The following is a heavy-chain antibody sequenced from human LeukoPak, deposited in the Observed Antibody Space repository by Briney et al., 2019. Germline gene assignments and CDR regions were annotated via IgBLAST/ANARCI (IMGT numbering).Heavy chain of an antibody. Sequence: GGSLRLSCAASGFSFSNYAMSWVRQAPGKGLEWVAVISYDGSNKYYADSVKGRFTISRDNSKNTLYLQMNSLRAEDTAVYYCARGAASGYYDSSGPPLYWYFDLWGRGTLVTVSS. CDR1: GFSFSNYA. CDR2: ISYDGSNK. V-gene: IGHV3-30-3*01. D-gene: IGHD3-22*01. CDR3: ARGAASGYYDSSGPPLYWYFDL. J-gene: IGHJ2*01.